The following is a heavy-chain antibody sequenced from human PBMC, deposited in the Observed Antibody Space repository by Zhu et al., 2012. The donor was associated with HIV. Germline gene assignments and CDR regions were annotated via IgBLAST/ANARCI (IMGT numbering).Heavy chain of an antibody. D-gene: IGHD2-15*01. V-gene: IGHV4-38-2*02. J-gene: IGHJ4*02. CDR3: ARDGGSTGDY. CDR1: GSSISSGYY. Sequence: QVQLQESGPGLVKPSETLSLTCAVSGSSISSGYYWGWIRQPPGKGLEWIGSIYHSGSTYYNPSLKSRVTISLDKSKNQFSLKLNSVTAADTAVYYCARDGGSTGDYWGQGTLVTVS. CDR2: IYHSGST.